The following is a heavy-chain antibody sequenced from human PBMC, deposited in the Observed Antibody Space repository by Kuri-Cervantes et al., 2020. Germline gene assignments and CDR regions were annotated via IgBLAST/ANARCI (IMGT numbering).Heavy chain of an antibody. D-gene: IGHD1-26*01. CDR1: GFTFSSYE. J-gene: IGHJ4*02. CDR2: ISSSGSTI. V-gene: IGHV3-48*03. CDR3: AKDKELDY. Sequence: LSLTCAASGFTFSSYEMNWVRQAPGKGLEWVSYISSSGSTIYYADSVKGRFTISRDNAKNSLYLQINSLRAEETAVYYCAKDKELDYWGQGTLVTVSS.